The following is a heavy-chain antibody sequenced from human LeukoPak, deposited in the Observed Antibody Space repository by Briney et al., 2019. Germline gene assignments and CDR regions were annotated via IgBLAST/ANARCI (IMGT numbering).Heavy chain of an antibody. CDR1: GFTFSSFS. CDR2: ITSSSSTI. Sequence: GGSLRLSCAASGFTFSSFSMYWVRQAPGKGLVWVSHITSSSSTIYYADSVKGRFTISRDNAKNSLYLQMNSLRDEDTAVYYCARGGSYPFDYWGQGTLVTVSS. V-gene: IGHV3-48*02. D-gene: IGHD1-26*01. J-gene: IGHJ4*02. CDR3: ARGGSYPFDY.